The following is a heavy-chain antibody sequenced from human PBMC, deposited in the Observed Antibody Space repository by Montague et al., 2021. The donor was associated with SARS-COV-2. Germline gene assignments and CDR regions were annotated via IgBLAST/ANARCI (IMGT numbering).Heavy chain of an antibody. CDR1: GGSISISNW. V-gene: IGHV4-4*02. CDR3: ARHYSATLPAVY. Sequence: SETLSLTCAVSGGSISISNWWSWVRQPPGKGLEWIGEISESGRTNYNPSLESRVTISVDKSKKHFSLNLSSVTAADTAVYYCARHYSATLPAVYWGQGTLVTVSS. CDR2: ISESGRT. D-gene: IGHD2-15*01. J-gene: IGHJ4*02.